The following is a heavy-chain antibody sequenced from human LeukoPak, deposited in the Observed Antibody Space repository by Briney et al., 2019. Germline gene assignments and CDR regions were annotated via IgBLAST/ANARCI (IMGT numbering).Heavy chain of an antibody. J-gene: IGHJ4*02. CDR3: AREGSWVEGALDY. Sequence: PGGSLRLSCAASGFTFSSYAMHWVRQAPGKGLEWVAVISYDGSNKYYADSVKGRFTISRDNSKNTLYLQMNSLRAEDTTVYYCAREGSWVEGALDYWGQGTLVTVSS. CDR2: ISYDGSNK. V-gene: IGHV3-30*01. CDR1: GFTFSSYA. D-gene: IGHD1-26*01.